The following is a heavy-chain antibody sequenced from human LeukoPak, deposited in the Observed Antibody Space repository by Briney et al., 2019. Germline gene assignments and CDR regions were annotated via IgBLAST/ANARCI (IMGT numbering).Heavy chain of an antibody. D-gene: IGHD2-15*01. CDR2: INHSGGA. CDR3: ARIYCSGGSCYSIPYNWFDP. Sequence: PSETLSLTCAVYGGSFSNYYWNWIRQPPGRGLEWIGEINHSGGANYNPSLKSRVAISVDTSNNQVSLKLRTVTAADTAVYYCARIYCSGGSCYSIPYNWFDPWGQGTLVTVSS. V-gene: IGHV4-34*01. CDR1: GGSFSNYY. J-gene: IGHJ5*02.